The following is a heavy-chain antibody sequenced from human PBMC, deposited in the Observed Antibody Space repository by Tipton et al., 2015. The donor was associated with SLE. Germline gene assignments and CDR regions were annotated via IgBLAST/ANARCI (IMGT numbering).Heavy chain of an antibody. CDR2: IHDSGNR. Sequence: LRLSCAVYGQSSSGYYWSWVRQSPGKGLEWIGDIHDSGNRIYNPSLKSRVTLFVDTSKNQISLTLTSVTAADTAVYFCAGGRVDYIGGTYRPTSFDTWGQGTQVTVSS. CDR1: GQSSSGYY. CDR3: AGGRVDYIGGTYRPTSFDT. V-gene: IGHV4-34*01. J-gene: IGHJ4*02. D-gene: IGHD3-16*02.